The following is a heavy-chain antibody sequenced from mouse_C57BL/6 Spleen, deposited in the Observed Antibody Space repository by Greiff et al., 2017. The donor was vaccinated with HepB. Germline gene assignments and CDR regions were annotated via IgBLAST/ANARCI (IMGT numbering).Heavy chain of an antibody. Sequence: EVQRVESGGDLVKPGGSLKLSCAASGFTFSSYGMSWVRPTPDKRLEWVATISSGGSYTDYPDSVKGRFIISIDNAKNTLYLQMSSLKSEDTTMYYCAIHESSLVSWFAYWGQGTLVTVSA. J-gene: IGHJ3*01. CDR1: GFTFSSYG. V-gene: IGHV5-6*01. CDR2: ISSGGSYT. CDR3: AIHESSLVSWFAY.